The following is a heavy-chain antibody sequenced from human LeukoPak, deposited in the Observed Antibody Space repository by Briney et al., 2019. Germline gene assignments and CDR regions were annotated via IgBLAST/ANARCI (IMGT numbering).Heavy chain of an antibody. CDR3: ARAGYDSSGYYYPLPFDY. J-gene: IGHJ4*02. Sequence: GGSLRLSCAASGFTFNGYGMHWVRQAPGKGLVWVSRINSDGSSTSYADSVKGRFTISRDNAKNTLYLQMNSLRAEDTAVYYCARAGYDSSGYYYPLPFDYWGQGTLVTVSS. CDR2: INSDGSST. CDR1: GFTFNGYG. V-gene: IGHV3-74*01. D-gene: IGHD3-22*01.